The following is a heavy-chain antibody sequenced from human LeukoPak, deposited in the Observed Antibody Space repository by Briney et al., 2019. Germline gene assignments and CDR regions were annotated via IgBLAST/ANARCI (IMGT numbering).Heavy chain of an antibody. CDR2: ISWNSGSI. CDR1: GFTFDDYA. Sequence: GRSLRLSCAASGFTFDDYAMHWVRQAPGKGLEWVSGISWNSGSIGYADSVKGRFTISRDNAKNSLYLQLSSLRVEDTALYYCARRRRGNTVPYYYYMDVWGKGTTVTVSS. J-gene: IGHJ6*03. V-gene: IGHV3-9*01. CDR3: ARRRRGNTVPYYYYMDV. D-gene: IGHD1-26*01.